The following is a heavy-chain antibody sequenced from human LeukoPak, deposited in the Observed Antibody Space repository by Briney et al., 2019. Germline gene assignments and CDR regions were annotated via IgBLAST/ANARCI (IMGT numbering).Heavy chain of an antibody. Sequence: GGSLRLSCAASGFTFSSYEMNWVRQAPGKGLVWVSRINSDGSSTSYADSVKGRFTISRDNAKNTLYLQMNSLRAEDTAVYYCARENSSSWYYYYYYMDVWGKGTTVTISS. V-gene: IGHV3-74*01. D-gene: IGHD6-13*01. CDR3: ARENSSSWYYYYYYMDV. J-gene: IGHJ6*03. CDR2: INSDGSST. CDR1: GFTFSSYE.